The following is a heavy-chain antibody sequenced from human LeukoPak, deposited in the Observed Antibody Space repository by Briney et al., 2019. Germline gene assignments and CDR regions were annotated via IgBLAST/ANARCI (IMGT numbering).Heavy chain of an antibody. CDR2: ISAYNGNT. CDR3: ARDGEEDGGTLPFDY. CDR1: GYTFTSYG. D-gene: IGHD4-23*01. Sequence: ASVKVSCKASGYTFTSYGISWVRQAPGQGLEWMRWISAYNGNTNYAQKLQGRVTMTTDTSTSTAYMELRSLRSDDTAVYYCARDGEEDGGTLPFDYWGQGTLVTVSP. J-gene: IGHJ4*02. V-gene: IGHV1-18*01.